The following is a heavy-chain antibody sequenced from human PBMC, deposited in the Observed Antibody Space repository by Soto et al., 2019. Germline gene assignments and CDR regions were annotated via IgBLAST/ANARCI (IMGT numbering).Heavy chain of an antibody. Sequence: QVQLVQSGAEVKKPGASVKVSCKASGYTFTIYGISWVRQAPGQGLEWMGWISAYNGNTNYAQKLQGRVTLTTYTATSTHYMDLRSLRGDETVLYYCSRTLAAAGTSLPDDFGPWGQVTMAPVSS. J-gene: IGHJ5*02. V-gene: IGHV1-18*01. CDR2: ISAYNGNT. CDR3: SRTLAAAGTSLPDDFGP. CDR1: GYTFTIYG. D-gene: IGHD6-13*01.